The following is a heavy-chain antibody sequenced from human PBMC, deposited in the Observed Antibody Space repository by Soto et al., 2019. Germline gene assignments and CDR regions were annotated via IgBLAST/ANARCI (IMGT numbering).Heavy chain of an antibody. CDR2: IIPIFGTA. D-gene: IGHD2-15*01. Sequence: QVQLVQSGAEVKKPGSSVKVSCKASGGTFSSYAISWVRQAPGQGLEWMGGIIPIFGTANYAQKFQGRVTITADESTSTAYMELSSLRSEDTAVYYCARDRRDIVVVVAARNGDYYYYGMDVWGQGTTFTVSS. CDR3: ARDRRDIVVVVAARNGDYYYYGMDV. J-gene: IGHJ6*02. V-gene: IGHV1-69*12. CDR1: GGTFSSYA.